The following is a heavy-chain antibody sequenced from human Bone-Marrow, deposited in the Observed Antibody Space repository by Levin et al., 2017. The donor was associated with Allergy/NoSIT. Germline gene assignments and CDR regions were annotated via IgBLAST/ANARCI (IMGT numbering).Heavy chain of an antibody. J-gene: IGHJ5*02. CDR3: ARDGAGMGFDP. Sequence: LRLSCTVSGGLISRGAYYWSWIRRHPGKGLEWIGYIHNSGRAYYSPSLKSRVTMSVFTSKNQFTLDLRSVTAADTAVYFCARDGAGMGFDPWGPGILVTVSS. D-gene: IGHD1-26*01. V-gene: IGHV4-31*03. CDR2: IHNSGRA. CDR1: GGLISRGAYY.